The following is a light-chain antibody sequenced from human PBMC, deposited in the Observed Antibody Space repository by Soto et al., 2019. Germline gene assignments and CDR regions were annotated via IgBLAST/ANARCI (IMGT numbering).Light chain of an antibody. CDR2: AAS. CDR1: ESVSNN. J-gene: IGKJ4*01. Sequence: EIVMTQSPATLSVSQGERATLSCRATESVSNNLAWYQQKPGQAPTLLIFAASTRATGIPVRFSGSGSGTDFTLTISSLQSEDFAVYYCQHYNKWPLTFGGGTKVEIK. CDR3: QHYNKWPLT. V-gene: IGKV3-15*01.